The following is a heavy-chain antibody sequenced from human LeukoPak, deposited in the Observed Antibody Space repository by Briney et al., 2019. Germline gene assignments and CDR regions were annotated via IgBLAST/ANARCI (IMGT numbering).Heavy chain of an antibody. V-gene: IGHV4-59*12. CDR1: GGSISSYY. D-gene: IGHD1-14*01. J-gene: IGHJ4*02. CDR3: AREGRSTTDAY. Sequence: SETLSLTCTVSGGSISSYYWSWIRQPPGKGLEWIGYIYYSGSTNYNPSLKSRVTMSVDTSENQFSLKLSSVTAADTAVYYCAREGRSTTDAYWGQGTLVTVSS. CDR2: IYYSGST.